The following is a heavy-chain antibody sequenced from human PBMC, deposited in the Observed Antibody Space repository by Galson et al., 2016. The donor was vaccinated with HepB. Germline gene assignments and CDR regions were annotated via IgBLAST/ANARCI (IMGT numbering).Heavy chain of an antibody. D-gene: IGHD6-6*01. CDR2: IIPIFDTA. V-gene: IGHV1-69*13. CDR1: GDTFSNYA. Sequence: SVKVSCKASGDTFSNYAISWVRQAPGQGLEWMGGIIPIFDTAVYAQRFRGRVTITADEFTSTAYMELSSLTSADTAVYYCARDSSSSLVTSWFDPWGQGTLVTVAS. J-gene: IGHJ5*02. CDR3: ARDSSSSLVTSWFDP.